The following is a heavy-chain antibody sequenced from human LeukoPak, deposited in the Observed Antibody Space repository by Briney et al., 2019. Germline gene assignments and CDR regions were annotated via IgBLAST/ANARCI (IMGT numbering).Heavy chain of an antibody. Sequence: GGSLRLSCAASGFTFSSYGMHWVRQAPGRGLEWVAVISYDGSNKYYADSVKGRFTISRDNSKNTLYLQMNSLRAEDTAVYYCAKEYGYSSSRISYYYYGMDVWGQGTTVTVSS. V-gene: IGHV3-30*18. CDR1: GFTFSSYG. D-gene: IGHD2-2*03. CDR2: ISYDGSNK. CDR3: AKEYGYSSSRISYYYYGMDV. J-gene: IGHJ6*02.